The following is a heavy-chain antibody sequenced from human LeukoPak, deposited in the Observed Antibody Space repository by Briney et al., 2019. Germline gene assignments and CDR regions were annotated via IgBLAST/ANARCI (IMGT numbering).Heavy chain of an antibody. J-gene: IGHJ4*02. CDR1: GYTFTSYA. CDR3: ARDFEVIYYDSSGYYFSLCD. Sequence: ASVKVSCKASGYTFTSYAVHWVRQAPGQRLEWMGWINAGNGNTKYSQKFQGRVTITRDTSASTAYMELSSLRSEDTAVYYCARDFEVIYYDSSGYYFSLCDWGQGTLVTVSS. D-gene: IGHD3-22*01. CDR2: INAGNGNT. V-gene: IGHV1-3*01.